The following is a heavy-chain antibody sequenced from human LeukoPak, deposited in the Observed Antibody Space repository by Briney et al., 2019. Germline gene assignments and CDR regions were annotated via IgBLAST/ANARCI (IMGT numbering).Heavy chain of an antibody. CDR1: GGSISSYY. J-gene: IGHJ4*02. V-gene: IGHV4-59*08. CDR2: IYYSGST. D-gene: IGHD6-13*01. CDR3: ARHANGYSSSWHDY. Sequence: PSETLSLTCTVSGGSISSYYWNWIRQSPESGLEWIGYIYYSGSTNYNPSLKSRVTMSVDTSKNQFSLKLSSVTAAVTAVYYCARHANGYSSSWHDYWGQGTLVTVS.